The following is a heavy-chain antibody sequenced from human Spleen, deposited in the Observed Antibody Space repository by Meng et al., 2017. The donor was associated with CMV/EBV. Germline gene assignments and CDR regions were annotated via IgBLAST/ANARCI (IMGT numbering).Heavy chain of an antibody. V-gene: IGHV3-53*01. CDR2: IYSGGST. J-gene: IGHJ3*02. CDR3: ASFAPTISGSYTSDDAFDI. CDR1: GFAVRTNY. Sequence: GGSLRLSCAASGFAVRTNYMSWVRQAPGKGMEWVSVIYSGGSTYYADSVKARFTISRDNAKNSLYLQMYSLRAGDTAVYYCASFAPTISGSYTSDDAFDIWGQGTMVTVSS. D-gene: IGHD1-26*01.